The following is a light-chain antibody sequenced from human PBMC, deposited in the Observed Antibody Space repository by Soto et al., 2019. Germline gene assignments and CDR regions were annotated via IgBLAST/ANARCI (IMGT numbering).Light chain of an antibody. CDR2: AAS. V-gene: IGKV1-9*01. CDR3: QQLNSYPLT. J-gene: IGKJ4*01. Sequence: DIQLTQSPSFLSASVGDRVTITCRASQGISNYLAWYQQKPGKAPKLLIYAASTLQRGVSSRFSGSGSGTEFTLTISSLGPEDFATYYCQQLNSYPLTFGGGTKVEIK. CDR1: QGISNY.